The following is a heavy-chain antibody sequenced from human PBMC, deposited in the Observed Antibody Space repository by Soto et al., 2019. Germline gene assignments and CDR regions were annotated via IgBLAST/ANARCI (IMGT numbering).Heavy chain of an antibody. J-gene: IGHJ4*02. CDR2: IYYYNGNT. V-gene: IGHV4-31*03. CDR1: GGSISSGAYY. Sequence: TVSGGSISSGAYYWSWIRQHPGKGLEWIGYIYYYNGNTYYNPSLKSRVTISVDTSKNQFSLKLTSVTAADTAVYYCARATYYFDSSGYQTSFFDYWAQGTLVTVSS. D-gene: IGHD3-22*01. CDR3: ARATYYFDSSGYQTSFFDY.